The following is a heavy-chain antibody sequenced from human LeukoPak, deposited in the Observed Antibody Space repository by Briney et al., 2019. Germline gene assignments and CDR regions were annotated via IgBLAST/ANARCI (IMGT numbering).Heavy chain of an antibody. CDR3: ARYHCTSTSCYNFDY. V-gene: IGHV4-59*01. D-gene: IGHD2-2*02. CDR2: IYYSGST. CDR1: GGSISNYY. Sequence: PSETLSLTCTVSGGSISNYYWSWIRQPPGKGLEWIWYIYYSGSTNYNPSLKSRVTISVDTSKNQFSLKLSSVTAADTAVYYCARYHCTSTSCYNFDYWGQGTLVTVSS. J-gene: IGHJ4*02.